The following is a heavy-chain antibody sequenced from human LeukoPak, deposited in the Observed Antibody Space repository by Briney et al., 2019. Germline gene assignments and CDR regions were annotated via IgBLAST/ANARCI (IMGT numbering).Heavy chain of an antibody. CDR2: IYYSGST. V-gene: IGHV4-31*03. CDR1: GGSISSGGYY. D-gene: IGHD5-18*01. J-gene: IGHJ4*02. Sequence: PSETLSLTCTVSGGSISSGGYYWRWIRQHPGKGLEWIGYIYYSGSTYYNPSLKSRVTISVDTSKNKFSLKLSSVTAADTAVYYCARHRDSGYSYGAGFDYWGQGTLVTVSS. CDR3: ARHRDSGYSYGAGFDY.